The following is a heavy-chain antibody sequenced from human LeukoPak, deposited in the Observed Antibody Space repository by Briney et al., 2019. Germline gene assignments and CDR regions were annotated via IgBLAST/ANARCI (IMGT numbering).Heavy chain of an antibody. Sequence: ASVKVSCKASGYVFTSHYIRRMRQAPGHGLEWMGMINPSGGSTSYAQKFQGRVTMTRDTSTSTVYLELSSLRSEDTAVYYCARAYSTSSPFDYWGQGTLVTVSS. CDR3: ARAYSTSSPFDY. CDR2: INPSGGST. J-gene: IGHJ4*02. D-gene: IGHD6-6*01. CDR1: GYVFTSHY. V-gene: IGHV1-46*01.